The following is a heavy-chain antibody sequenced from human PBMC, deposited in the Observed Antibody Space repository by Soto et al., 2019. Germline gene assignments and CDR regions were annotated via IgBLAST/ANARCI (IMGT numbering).Heavy chain of an antibody. Sequence: WGSLRLSCAASGFTFSSYAMSWVRQAPGKGLEWVSAISGSGGSTYYADSVKGRFTISRDNSKNTLYLQMNSLRAEDTAVYYCAKDLGYDFWSGYFDYWGQGTLVTVSS. V-gene: IGHV3-23*01. J-gene: IGHJ4*02. CDR2: ISGSGGST. CDR1: GFTFSSYA. D-gene: IGHD3-3*01. CDR3: AKDLGYDFWSGYFDY.